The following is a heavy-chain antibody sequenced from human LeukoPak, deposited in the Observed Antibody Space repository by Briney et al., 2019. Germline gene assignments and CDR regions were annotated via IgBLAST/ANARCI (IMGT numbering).Heavy chain of an antibody. CDR2: ISYDGSNK. J-gene: IGHJ4*02. Sequence: PGRSLRLSSAASGFTFSSYGMHWVRQAPGKGLEWVAVISYDGSNKYYADSVKGRFTISRDNSKNTLYLQMNSLRAEDTAVYYCAKERCRGGSCYYYWGQGTLVTVSS. V-gene: IGHV3-30*18. CDR1: GFTFSSYG. CDR3: AKERCRGGSCYYY. D-gene: IGHD2-15*01.